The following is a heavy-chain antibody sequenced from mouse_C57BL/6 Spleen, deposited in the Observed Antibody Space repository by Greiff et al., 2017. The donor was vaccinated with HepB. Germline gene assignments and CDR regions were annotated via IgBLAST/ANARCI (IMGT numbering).Heavy chain of an antibody. CDR2: ISDGGSYT. V-gene: IGHV5-4*03. Sequence: EVKLVESGGGLVKPGGSLKLSCAASGFTFSSYAMSWVRQTPEKRLEWVATISDGGSYTYYPDNVKGRFTISRDNAKNNLYLHMSHLKSEDTAMYYCARGYYGSSNGYFDVWGTGTTVTVSS. D-gene: IGHD1-1*01. J-gene: IGHJ1*03. CDR3: ARGYYGSSNGYFDV. CDR1: GFTFSSYA.